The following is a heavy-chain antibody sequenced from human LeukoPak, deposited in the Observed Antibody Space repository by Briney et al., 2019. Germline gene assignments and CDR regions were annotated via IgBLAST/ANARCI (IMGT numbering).Heavy chain of an antibody. V-gene: IGHV4-59*01. D-gene: IGHD3-22*01. CDR2: ISYSGVT. Sequence: SETLSLTCTVSGGSISNYYWSWIRQPPGKGLEWIGYISYSGVTNYNPSLKSRVTISVHTSKNQFSLNLSSVTAADTAVYYCARLRLFPDYFDYWGQGTLVTVSS. CDR3: ARLRLFPDYFDY. J-gene: IGHJ4*02. CDR1: GGSISNYY.